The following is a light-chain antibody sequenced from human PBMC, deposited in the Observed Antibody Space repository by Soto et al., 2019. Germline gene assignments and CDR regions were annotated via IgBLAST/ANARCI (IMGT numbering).Light chain of an antibody. J-gene: IGKJ2*01. Sequence: DIQMTQSPSTLSASVGDRVTITCRASQSISSWLAWYQQKPGKAPKLLIYDASSLESGVPSRFSGSGSGTEFTLTISSLQPDDFATYYCQHYNSYSYTFGQGTQLEIK. CDR3: QHYNSYSYT. CDR1: QSISSW. V-gene: IGKV1-5*01. CDR2: DAS.